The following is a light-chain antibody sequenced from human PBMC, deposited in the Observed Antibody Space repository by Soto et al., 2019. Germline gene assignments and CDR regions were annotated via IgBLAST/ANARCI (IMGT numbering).Light chain of an antibody. J-gene: IGLJ3*02. CDR2: DVS. CDR3: CSYAGSYSWV. CDR1: TGDVGGYNY. V-gene: IGLV2-11*01. Sequence: QSALTQPRSVSGSPGQSVTISCTGTTGDVGGYNYVSWYQHHPGNAPKLIMYDVSERPSGVPDRFSGFKSGNTASLTISGLQAEDEADYYCCSYAGSYSWVFGGGTKLTVL.